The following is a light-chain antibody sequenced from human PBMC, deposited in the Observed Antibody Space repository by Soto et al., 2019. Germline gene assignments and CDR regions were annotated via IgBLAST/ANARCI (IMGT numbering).Light chain of an antibody. CDR2: GNS. V-gene: IGLV1-40*01. CDR3: QSYDSSLSAHVV. Sequence: QSVLTQPPSVSGAPGQRVTISCTGSSSNIGAGYDVHWYQQLPGTAPKLLIYGNSNRPSGVPDRFSGSKSGTSGSLAITGLQAEDEADYYCQSYDSSLSAHVVFGGGTKVTVL. J-gene: IGLJ2*01. CDR1: SSNIGAGYD.